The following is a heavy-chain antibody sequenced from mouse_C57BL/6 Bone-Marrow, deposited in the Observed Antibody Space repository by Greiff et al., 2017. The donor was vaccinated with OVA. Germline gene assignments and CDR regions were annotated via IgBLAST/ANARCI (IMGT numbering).Heavy chain of an antibody. CDR2: IYPGDGDT. D-gene: IGHD2-4*01. Sequence: VQRVESGPELVKPGASVKISCKASGYAFSSSWMNWVKQRPGKGLEWIGRIYPGDGDTNYNGKFKGKATLTADKSSSTAYMQLSSLTSEDSAVYFCAREKNYDYDVTPYAMDYWGQGTSVTVSS. J-gene: IGHJ4*01. CDR1: GYAFSSSW. CDR3: AREKNYDYDVTPYAMDY. V-gene: IGHV1-82*01.